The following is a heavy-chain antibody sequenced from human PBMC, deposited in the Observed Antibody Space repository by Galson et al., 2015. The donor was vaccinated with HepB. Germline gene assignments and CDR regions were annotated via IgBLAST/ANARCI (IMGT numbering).Heavy chain of an antibody. J-gene: IGHJ5*02. CDR1: RFTFSSYG. D-gene: IGHD5-18*01. V-gene: IGHV3-30*18. Sequence: SLRLSCAASRFTFSSYGMHWVRQAPGKGLEWVAVVSYDGSNKYYADSVKGRFTISRDNSKNTLYLQMNSLRAEDTAIYYCAKDGGRGYTYGPHWFDPWGQGTLVTVSS. CDR3: AKDGGRGYTYGPHWFDP. CDR2: VSYDGSNK.